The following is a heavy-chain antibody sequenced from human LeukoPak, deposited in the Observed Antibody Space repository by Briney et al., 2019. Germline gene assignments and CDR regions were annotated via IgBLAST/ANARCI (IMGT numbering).Heavy chain of an antibody. D-gene: IGHD3-9*01. J-gene: IGHJ4*02. CDR1: GFTFSSNW. Sequence: GRTLRISCTASGFTFSSNWMTWVRQAPGKGLDWVANIKLDGSETYYVDSVKGRFTISRDNAKNSLFLQLNSLTVEDTAVYYCATFSLARYYFENWGQGTLVTVSS. CDR2: IKLDGSET. CDR3: ATFSLARYYFEN. V-gene: IGHV3-7*01.